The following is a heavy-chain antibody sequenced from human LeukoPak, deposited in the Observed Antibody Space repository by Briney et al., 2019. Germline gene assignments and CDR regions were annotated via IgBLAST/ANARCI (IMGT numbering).Heavy chain of an antibody. J-gene: IGHJ4*02. V-gene: IGHV4-38-2*02. CDR3: ARVSARGGYGDDYFDY. CDR2: IHHSERA. Sequence: SSETLSLTCTVSGYSTSSNYYWGWIRQPPGKGLEWIGSIHHSERAYYNPSLKSRVTISVDPSKNHFSLRVMSVTAAETAVYFCARVSARGGYGDDYFDYWGQGTLVTVSS. D-gene: IGHD4-17*01. CDR1: GYSTSSNYY.